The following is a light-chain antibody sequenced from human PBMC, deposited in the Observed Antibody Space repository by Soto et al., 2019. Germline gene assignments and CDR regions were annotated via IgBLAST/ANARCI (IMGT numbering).Light chain of an antibody. J-gene: IGKJ1*01. Sequence: QMTQSASTLSGSVGDRVTITCRASQTISSWLAWYQQKPGKAPKLLIYDVSTLESGVPSRFSGSGSGTDFSLTISSLQPDDSATYYCQQYNSHSRTFGQGTKVDIK. CDR3: QQYNSHSRT. CDR2: DVS. V-gene: IGKV1-5*01. CDR1: QTISSW.